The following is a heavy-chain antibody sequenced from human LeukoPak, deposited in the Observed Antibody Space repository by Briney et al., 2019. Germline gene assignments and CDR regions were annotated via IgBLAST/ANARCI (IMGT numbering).Heavy chain of an antibody. J-gene: IGHJ4*02. D-gene: IGHD3-3*01. CDR3: ATSYYDFWSGYYPPLRFDY. Sequence: SETLSLTCTVSGGSISSYYWSWIRQPPGKGLEWIGYIYYSGSTNYNPSLKSRVTISVDTSKNQFSLKLSSVTAADTAVYYCATSYYDFWSGYYPPLRFDYWGQGTLVTVSS. CDR2: IYYSGST. V-gene: IGHV4-59*08. CDR1: GGSISSYY.